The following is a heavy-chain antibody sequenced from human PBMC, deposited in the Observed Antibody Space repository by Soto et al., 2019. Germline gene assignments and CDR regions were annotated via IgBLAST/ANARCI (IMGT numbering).Heavy chain of an antibody. Sequence: VGSLRLSCVASGFTFGTYTMNWVRQAPGKGLEWVSGIRGFSPYTFYAESVKGRFTISRDNAKNSLYLQMNSLGVEDTAVYYCARDRGYDAHDYYYNAMDVWGQGTTVTVSS. CDR2: IRGFSPYT. V-gene: IGHV3-21*01. J-gene: IGHJ6*02. D-gene: IGHD2-15*01. CDR1: GFTFGTYT. CDR3: ARDRGYDAHDYYYNAMDV.